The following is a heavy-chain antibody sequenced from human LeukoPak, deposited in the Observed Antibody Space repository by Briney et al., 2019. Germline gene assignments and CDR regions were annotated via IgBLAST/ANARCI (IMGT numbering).Heavy chain of an antibody. CDR1: GFTFSSYG. D-gene: IGHD1-26*01. CDR3: AREYVIVGATTDAFDI. J-gene: IGHJ3*02. V-gene: IGHV3-30*03. CDR2: ISYDGSNK. Sequence: GRSLRLSCAASGFTFSSYGMHWVRQAPGKGLEWVAVISYDGSNKYYADSVKGRFTISRDNSKNTLYLQMNSLRAEDTAVYYCAREYVIVGATTDAFDIWGQGTMVTVSS.